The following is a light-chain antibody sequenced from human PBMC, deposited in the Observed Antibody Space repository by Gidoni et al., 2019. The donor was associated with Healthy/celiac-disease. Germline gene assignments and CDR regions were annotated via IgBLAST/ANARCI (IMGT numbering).Light chain of an antibody. Sequence: DIVMTQSPDSLAVSLGERATINCKSSQSVLYSSNNKNYLAWYQQKPGQPPKLLIYWASTRESGVPDRLSGSGSGTDFTLTISSLQAEDVAVYYCQQYYSTPRTFXQXTKVEIK. CDR3: QQYYSTPRT. V-gene: IGKV4-1*01. CDR1: QSVLYSSNNKNY. CDR2: WAS. J-gene: IGKJ1*01.